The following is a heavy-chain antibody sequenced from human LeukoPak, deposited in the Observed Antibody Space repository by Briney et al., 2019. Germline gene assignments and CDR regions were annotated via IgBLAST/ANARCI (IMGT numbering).Heavy chain of an antibody. CDR2: ISYDGSDK. J-gene: IGHJ4*02. CDR1: GFTFSSYA. D-gene: IGHD4-17*01. V-gene: IGHV3-30*04. CDR3: ARDHSRDDYGALDY. Sequence: GSSLRLSCAASGFTFSSYAMHWVRQAPGKGLEWVAVISYDGSDKYYAESVKGRFTISRDNSKNTLYLQVASLRAEDTAVYYCARDHSRDDYGALDYWGQGTLVTVSS.